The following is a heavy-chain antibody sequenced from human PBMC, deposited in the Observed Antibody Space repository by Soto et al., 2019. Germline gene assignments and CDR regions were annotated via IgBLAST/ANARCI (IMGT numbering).Heavy chain of an antibody. CDR1: GGSISSGGYY. J-gene: IGHJ4*02. V-gene: IGHV4-31*03. D-gene: IGHD2-21*02. CDR2: IYYSGST. CDR3: ARNSVVVVTAIDY. Sequence: QVQLQESGPGLVKPSQTLSLTCTVSGGSISSGGYYWSWIRQHPGKGQEWIGYIYYSGSTYYNPSLKSRVTISVDTSKNQFSLKLSSVTAADTAVHYCARNSVVVVTAIDYWGQGTLVTVSS.